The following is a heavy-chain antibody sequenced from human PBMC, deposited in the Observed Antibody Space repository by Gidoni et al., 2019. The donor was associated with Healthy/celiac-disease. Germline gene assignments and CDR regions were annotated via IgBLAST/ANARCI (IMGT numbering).Heavy chain of an antibody. CDR3: ARDSCSGGSCYPPLFDY. Sequence: EVQLVESGGGLVQPGGSLRLSCAASGFTCSSYSMNWVRQAPGKGLEWVSYISSSSSTIYYADSVKGRFTISRDNAKNSLYLQMNSLRDEDTAVYYCARDSCSGGSCYPPLFDYWGQGTLVTVSS. CDR1: GFTCSSYS. CDR2: ISSSSSTI. V-gene: IGHV3-48*02. D-gene: IGHD2-15*01. J-gene: IGHJ4*02.